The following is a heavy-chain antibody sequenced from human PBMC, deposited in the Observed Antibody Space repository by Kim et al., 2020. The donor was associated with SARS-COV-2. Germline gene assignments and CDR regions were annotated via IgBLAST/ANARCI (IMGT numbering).Heavy chain of an antibody. CDR1: GFTFSSYA. J-gene: IGHJ6*02. CDR3: AKDRTYYDFWSGYPATTYYYYGMDV. CDR2: ISGSGGST. D-gene: IGHD3-3*01. V-gene: IGHV3-23*01. Sequence: GGSLRLSCAASGFTFSSYAMSWVRQAPGKGLEWVSAISGSGGSTYYADSVKGRFTISRDNSKNTLYLQMNSLRAEDTAVYYCAKDRTYYDFWSGYPATTYYYYGMDVWGQGTTVTVSS.